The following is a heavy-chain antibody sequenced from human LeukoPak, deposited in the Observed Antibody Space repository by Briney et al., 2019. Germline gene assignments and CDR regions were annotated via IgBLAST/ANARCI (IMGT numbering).Heavy chain of an antibody. CDR3: ARGIGNILTGPFDY. V-gene: IGHV3-23*01. CDR1: GFSFSSYS. D-gene: IGHD3-9*01. CDR2: IRGNGAAT. Sequence: GGSLRLSCAASGFSFSSYSMDWVRQAPGEGLEWVSSIRGNGAATDYADSVKGRFTISRDNSKNTLYLQMNNLRAEDTAVYYCARGIGNILTGPFDYWGQGTLVTVSS. J-gene: IGHJ4*02.